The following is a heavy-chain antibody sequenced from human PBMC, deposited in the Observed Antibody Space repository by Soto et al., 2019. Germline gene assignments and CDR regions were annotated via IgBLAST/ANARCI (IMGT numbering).Heavy chain of an antibody. D-gene: IGHD6-19*01. CDR1: GFTFSSYG. V-gene: IGHV3-33*01. CDR2: IWYDGSNK. Sequence: QVQLVESGGGVVQPGRSLRLSCAASGFTFSSYGMHWVRQAPGKGLGWVAVIWYDGSNKYYADSVKGRFTISRDNSKNTLYLQMNSMRAEDTAVYYCARGPGWYFPLDYSGQGTLVTVSS. CDR3: ARGPGWYFPLDY. J-gene: IGHJ4*02.